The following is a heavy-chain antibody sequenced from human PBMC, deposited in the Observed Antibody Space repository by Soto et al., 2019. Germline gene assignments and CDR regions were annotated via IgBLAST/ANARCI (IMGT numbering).Heavy chain of an antibody. V-gene: IGHV3-53*04. CDR3: ARDLDYCDYYYYGMDV. CDR2: IYSGGST. D-gene: IGHD4-17*01. Sequence: GGSLRLSCAASGFTVSSNYMSWVRQAPGKGLEWVSVIYSGGSTYYADSVKGRFTISRHNYKNTLYLQMNSLRAEDAAVYYCARDLDYCDYYYYGMDVWGQGTTVTVSS. J-gene: IGHJ6*02. CDR1: GFTVSSNY.